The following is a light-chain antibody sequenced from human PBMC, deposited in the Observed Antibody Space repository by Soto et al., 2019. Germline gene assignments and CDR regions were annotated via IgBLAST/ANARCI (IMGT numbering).Light chain of an antibody. CDR2: AAS. V-gene: IGKV3-11*01. CDR1: QSVSSN. J-gene: IGKJ4*01. CDR3: QQRSNWPPLT. Sequence: EIVMTQSPATLSVSPGERATLSCRASQSVSSNLAWYQQKPGQAPRLLIYAASNRATGIPARFSGSGSGTDFTLTISSLEPEDFAVYYCQQRSNWPPLTFGGGTKV.